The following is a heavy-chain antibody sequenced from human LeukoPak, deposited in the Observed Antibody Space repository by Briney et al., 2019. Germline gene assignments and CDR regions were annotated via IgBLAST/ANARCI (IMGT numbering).Heavy chain of an antibody. V-gene: IGHV3-30*18. D-gene: IGHD1-26*01. CDR2: ISYDGSNK. J-gene: IGHJ4*02. Sequence: GGSLRLSCAASGFTFSSYGMHWVRQAPGKGLEWVAVISYDGSNKYYADSVKGRFTISRDNSKNTLYLQMNSLRAEDTAVYYCAKDRRARIVGAANFDYWGQGTLVTVSS. CDR1: GFTFSSYG. CDR3: AKDRRARIVGAANFDY.